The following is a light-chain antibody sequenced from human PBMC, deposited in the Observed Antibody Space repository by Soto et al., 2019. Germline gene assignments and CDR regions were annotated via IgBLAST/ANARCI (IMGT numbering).Light chain of an antibody. CDR2: SAS. V-gene: IGKV3-20*01. J-gene: IGKJ4*01. Sequence: LKQSLGTLSLSEGERAILSCRASQSINGNYFAWYQQKPGQAPRLLFYSASSRVTGIPGRFTASGSGTDFTLTISRLEPEDFAVYICQQYGKLPFTFGGGSIVDI. CDR1: QSINGNY. CDR3: QQYGKLPFT.